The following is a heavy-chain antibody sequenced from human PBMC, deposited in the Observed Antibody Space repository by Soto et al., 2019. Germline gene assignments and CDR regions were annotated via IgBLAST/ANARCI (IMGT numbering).Heavy chain of an antibody. Sequence: GGSLRLSCAASGFTFSSYAMSWVRQAPGKGLEWVSAISGSGGSTYYADSVKGRVTISRDNTKNTMYLQMNSLRADDTAVYSCAKNFPLLRYSDGPFRNYSYYMDVWGQGTTVTVSS. CDR2: ISGSGGST. D-gene: IGHD3-9*01. CDR1: GFTFSSYA. J-gene: IGHJ6*03. V-gene: IGHV3-23*01. CDR3: AKNFPLLRYSDGPFRNYSYYMDV.